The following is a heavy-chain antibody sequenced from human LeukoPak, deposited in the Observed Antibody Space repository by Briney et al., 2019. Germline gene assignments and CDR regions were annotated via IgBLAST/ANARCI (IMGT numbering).Heavy chain of an antibody. CDR2: IKQDGSEK. CDR1: GFTFSSYW. J-gene: IGHJ2*01. V-gene: IGHV3-7*01. Sequence: QSWGSLRLSCAASGFTFSSYWMSWVRQAPGKGLEWVANIKQDGSEKYYVDSVKGRFTISRDNAKNSLYLQMNSLRAEDTAVYYCARVVRQWLGHFDLWGRGTLVTVSS. D-gene: IGHD6-19*01. CDR3: ARVVRQWLGHFDL.